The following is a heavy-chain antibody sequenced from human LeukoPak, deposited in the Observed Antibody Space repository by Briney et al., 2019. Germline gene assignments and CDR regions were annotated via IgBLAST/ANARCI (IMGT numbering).Heavy chain of an antibody. CDR3: ARGGYSFGYFHY. V-gene: IGHV3-15*07. CDR1: GFTFSNAW. Sequence: AGGSLRLSCAASGFTFSNAWMNWVRQAPGKGLEWVGRIKSKTDGGTTDYAAPVKGRFTISRDNSKNTLYLQMNSLRAEDTAVYYCARGGYSFGYFHYWGQGILVTVSS. J-gene: IGHJ4*02. CDR2: IKSKTDGGTT. D-gene: IGHD5-12*01.